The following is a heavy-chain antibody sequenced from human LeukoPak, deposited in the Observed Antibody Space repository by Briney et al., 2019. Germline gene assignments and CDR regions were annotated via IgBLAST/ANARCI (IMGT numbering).Heavy chain of an antibody. V-gene: IGHV4-59*01. CDR2: IYSSGST. J-gene: IGHJ4*02. CDR1: GGSLSNYY. D-gene: IGHD6-19*01. CDR3: ARLKYSSGWYLFDN. Sequence: SEALSLTCSVSGGSLSNYYWTWIRQPPGKGLEWIGYIYSSGSTNYNPSLRSRVSISVDTSENQFSLNLSSVTAADTAVYYCARLKYSSGWYLFDNWGQGTLVTVSS.